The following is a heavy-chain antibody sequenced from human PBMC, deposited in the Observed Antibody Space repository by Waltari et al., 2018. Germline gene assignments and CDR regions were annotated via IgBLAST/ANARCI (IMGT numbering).Heavy chain of an antibody. CDR2: ISDSDNSK. D-gene: IGHD2-2*01. CDR3: VRDGLGSGRTRVDV. J-gene: IGHJ6*02. Sequence: GGLVQPGGSLRLSCAASGFSFSSYEMNWVRQAPGKGLEWISYISDSDNSKFYAESVKGRFTVSRDNAKNSLHLEMNSLRAEDTATYYCVRDGLGSGRTRVDVWGQGTTVIVSS. V-gene: IGHV3-48*03. CDR1: GFSFSSYE.